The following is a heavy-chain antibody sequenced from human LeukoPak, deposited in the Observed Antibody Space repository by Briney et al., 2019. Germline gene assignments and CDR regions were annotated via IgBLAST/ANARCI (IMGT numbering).Heavy chain of an antibody. CDR3: ARARGGWYFDY. V-gene: IGHV3-74*01. J-gene: IGHJ4*02. Sequence: GGSLRLSCAASGFTFSGYDMNWVRQAPGKGLVWVSRINSDGSSTSYADSVKGRFTISRDNAKNTLYLQMNSLRAEATAVYYCARARGGWYFDYWGQGTLVTVSS. CDR1: GFTFSGYD. D-gene: IGHD6-19*01. CDR2: INSDGSST.